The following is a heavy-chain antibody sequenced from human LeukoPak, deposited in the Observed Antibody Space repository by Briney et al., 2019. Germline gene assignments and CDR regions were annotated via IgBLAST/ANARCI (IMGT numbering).Heavy chain of an antibody. D-gene: IGHD2-2*01. CDR3: ARGCTVPAARPHYYFDY. J-gene: IGHJ4*02. Sequence: SETLSLTCTVSGGSISSSSYYWGWIRQPPGKGLEWIGSIYYSGSTYYNPSLKSRVTISVDTSKNQFSLKLSSVTAADTAVYYCARGCTVPAARPHYYFDYWGQGTLVTVSS. V-gene: IGHV4-39*07. CDR1: GGSISSSSYY. CDR2: IYYSGST.